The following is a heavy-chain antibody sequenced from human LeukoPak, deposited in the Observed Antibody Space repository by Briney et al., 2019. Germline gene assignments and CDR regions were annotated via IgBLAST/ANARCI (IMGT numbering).Heavy chain of an antibody. Sequence: GASVKVSWKSSGYTFTGYYMHWVRQAPGQGLEWMGWINPNSGGTNYAQKFQGRVTMTRDTSISTAYMELSRLRSDDTAVYYCARVGPVLRFLEFDPWGQGTLVTVSS. D-gene: IGHD3-3*01. CDR3: ARVGPVLRFLEFDP. CDR1: GYTFTGYY. CDR2: INPNSGGT. J-gene: IGHJ5*02. V-gene: IGHV1-2*02.